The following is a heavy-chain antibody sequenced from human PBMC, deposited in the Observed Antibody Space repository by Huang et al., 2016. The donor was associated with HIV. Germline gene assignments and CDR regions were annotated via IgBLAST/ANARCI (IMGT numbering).Heavy chain of an antibody. Sequence: EVELVESGGGLVKPGGSLRLSCAASGFAFSSYGMNWVRQAPGKGREWGAVSGRDSSYIYYADSVKGRVTISRDNAKSSIYLQLDSLRAEDTAVYYCAYQQWLVGGLNHWGQGTLVVVSS. CDR3: AYQQWLVGGLNH. J-gene: IGHJ5*02. CDR1: GFAFSSYG. V-gene: IGHV3-21*02. CDR2: SGRDSSYI. D-gene: IGHD6-19*01.